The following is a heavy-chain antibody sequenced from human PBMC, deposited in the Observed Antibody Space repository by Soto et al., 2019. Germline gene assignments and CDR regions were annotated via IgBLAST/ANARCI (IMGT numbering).Heavy chain of an antibody. CDR3: PRVNREEWWPGYYFDY. D-gene: IGHD2-15*01. V-gene: IGHV1-69*01. J-gene: IGHJ4*02. CDR2: IIPIFGTA. Sequence: QVQLVQSGAEVKKPGSSVKVSCKASGGTFSSYAIIWVRQAPGQGLEWMGGIIPIFGTANYAQKFQGRVTITADESTSTAYMELSSLRSEDTAVYYCPRVNREEWWPGYYFDYWGQGTLVTVSS. CDR1: GGTFSSYA.